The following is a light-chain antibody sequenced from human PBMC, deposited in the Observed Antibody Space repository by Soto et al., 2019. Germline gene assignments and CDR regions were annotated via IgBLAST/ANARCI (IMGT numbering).Light chain of an antibody. CDR1: QSASSW. Sequence: DIQMTQSPSTLSASVGDRVTITCRASQSASSWLAWYQQKPGKAPKLLIYDASSLESGVPSRFSGSGSGTEFTLTISSLQPDDFATYYCQQYNSYPLTFGQGTKVESK. J-gene: IGKJ1*01. V-gene: IGKV1-5*01. CDR3: QQYNSYPLT. CDR2: DAS.